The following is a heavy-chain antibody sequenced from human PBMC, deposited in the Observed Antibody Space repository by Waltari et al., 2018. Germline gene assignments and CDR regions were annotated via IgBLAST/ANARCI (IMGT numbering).Heavy chain of an antibody. J-gene: IGHJ4*02. CDR3: ARDGGASGSYDY. Sequence: EVQLVESGGVLVQPGGSLRLSCEASGFMFSRYWMTWVRQAPGKGLGWVAKRKEDGGAQSDGDSVRGRFIISRDNAQNSLYLQMNYLRAEDTAVYYCARDGGASGSYDYWGQGTLVTVSS. CDR2: RKEDGGAQ. V-gene: IGHV3-7*01. D-gene: IGHD3-10*01. CDR1: GFMFSRYW.